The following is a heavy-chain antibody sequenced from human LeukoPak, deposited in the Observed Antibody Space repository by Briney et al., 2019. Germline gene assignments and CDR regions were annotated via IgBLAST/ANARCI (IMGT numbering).Heavy chain of an antibody. CDR1: GYTLTELS. V-gene: IGHV1-24*01. D-gene: IGHD6-13*01. Sequence: GASVKVSCKVSGYTLTELSMHWVRQAPGKGLEWMGGFDPEDGETIYAQKFQGRVTITADESTSTAYMELSSLRSVDTAVYYCASTGPGSWYLGFDYWGQGTLVTVSS. J-gene: IGHJ4*02. CDR3: ASTGPGSWYLGFDY. CDR2: FDPEDGET.